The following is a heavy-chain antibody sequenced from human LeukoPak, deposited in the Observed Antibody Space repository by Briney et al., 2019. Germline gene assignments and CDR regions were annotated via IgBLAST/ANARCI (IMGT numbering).Heavy chain of an antibody. V-gene: IGHV4-59*11. Sequence: PSETLSLTCTVSGGSLNTLYWNWIRQPPGKGLEGIGYIYSSGTTNCNPSLKGRVTISIDASKNQFSLKLDSVTAADTAIYYCARAAGLANSPAFDYWGQGVLVTVSS. J-gene: IGHJ4*02. CDR1: GGSLNTLY. CDR2: IYSSGTT. D-gene: IGHD1-1*01. CDR3: ARAAGLANSPAFDY.